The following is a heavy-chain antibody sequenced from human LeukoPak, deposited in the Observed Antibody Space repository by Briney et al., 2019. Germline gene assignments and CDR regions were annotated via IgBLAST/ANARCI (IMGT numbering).Heavy chain of an antibody. J-gene: IGHJ4*02. CDR3: ARDLRSRRVHIASLDY. D-gene: IGHD2-21*01. V-gene: IGHV3-30*04. CDR1: GFTFSSYA. CDR2: ISYDGSNK. Sequence: EGSLRLSCAASGFTFSSYAMHWVRQAPGKGLEWVAVISYDGSNKYYADSVKGRFTISRDNSKNTLYLQMNSLRAEDTAVYYCARDLRSRRVHIASLDYWGQGTLVTVSS.